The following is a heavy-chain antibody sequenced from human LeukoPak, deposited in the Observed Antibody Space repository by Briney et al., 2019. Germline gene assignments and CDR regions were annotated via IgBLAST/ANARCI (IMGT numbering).Heavy chain of an antibody. CDR2: ISGSGGST. V-gene: IGHV3-23*01. J-gene: IGHJ1*01. Sequence: GGSLRLSCAASGFTFSSYAMSWVRQAPGKGLEWVSAISGSGGSTYYPDFVKGRFTISKDNSKNTLYLQMNSLRAEDTAVYYCAKDAVAGSPKEYFQHWGQGTLVTVSS. CDR3: AKDAVAGSPKEYFQH. CDR1: GFTFSSYA. D-gene: IGHD6-19*01.